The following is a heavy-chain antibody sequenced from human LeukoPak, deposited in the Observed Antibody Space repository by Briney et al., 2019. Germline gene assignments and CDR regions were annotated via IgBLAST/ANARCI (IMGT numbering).Heavy chain of an antibody. J-gene: IGHJ6*03. CDR2: ISAYNGNT. CDR3: ARAFGAIYGGISSYYYYMDV. D-gene: IGHD4-23*01. V-gene: IGHV1-18*01. CDR1: GYTFTSYG. Sequence: GASVKVSCKASGYTFTSYGISWVRQAPGQGLEWMGWISAYNGNTNYAQKLQGRVTMTTDTSTSTAYMELRSLRSDDTAVYYCARAFGAIYGGISSYYYYMDVWGKGTTVTISS.